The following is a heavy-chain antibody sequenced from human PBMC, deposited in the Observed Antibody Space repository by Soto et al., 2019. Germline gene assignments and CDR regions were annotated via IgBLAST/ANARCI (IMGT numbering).Heavy chain of an antibody. CDR2: ISGYNGNT. CDR1: GYTFTSYG. J-gene: IGHJ4*02. Sequence: ASVKVSCKASGYTFTSYGISWVRQAPGQGLEWMGWISGYNGNTKYSQKFQGRVTITRDTSASTAYMELSSLRSEDTAVYYCARDLGGWPDYWGQGTLVTVSS. V-gene: IGHV1-18*01. D-gene: IGHD2-15*01. CDR3: ARDLGGWPDY.